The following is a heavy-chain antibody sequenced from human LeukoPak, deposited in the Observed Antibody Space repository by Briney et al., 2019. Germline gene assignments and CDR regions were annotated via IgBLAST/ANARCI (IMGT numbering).Heavy chain of an antibody. V-gene: IGHV3-33*01. Sequence: GRSLRLSWAASGFTFSSYGMHWVRQAPGKGLEWVAVIWYDGSNKYYADSVKGRFTISRDNSKNTLYLQMNSLRAEDTAVYYCARGRIDYYDSSGYRQIRYYFDYWGQGTLVTVSS. CDR3: ARGRIDYYDSSGYRQIRYYFDY. D-gene: IGHD3-22*01. CDR2: IWYDGSNK. CDR1: GFTFSSYG. J-gene: IGHJ4*02.